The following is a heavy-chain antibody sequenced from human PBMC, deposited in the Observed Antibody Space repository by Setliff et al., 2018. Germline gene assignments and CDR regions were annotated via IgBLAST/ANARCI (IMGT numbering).Heavy chain of an antibody. CDR3: ARGCAAGACYSDYYYYMDV. CDR1: GDSISSGSYH. J-gene: IGHJ6*03. V-gene: IGHV4-61*02. D-gene: IGHD2-15*01. Sequence: SETLSLTCALSGDSISSGSYHWSWIRKPAGKGLEWIGRIHPSGSTNYNPSLKSRVTISVDTSKNQFSLKLKSVTAADTAMYYCARGCAAGACYSDYYYYMDVWGKGTTVTVSS. CDR2: IHPSGST.